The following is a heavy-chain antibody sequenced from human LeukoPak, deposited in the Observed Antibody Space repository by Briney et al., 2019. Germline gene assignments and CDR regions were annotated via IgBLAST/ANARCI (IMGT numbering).Heavy chain of an antibody. V-gene: IGHV4-59*02. CDR2: VYYSGGT. D-gene: IGHD2-2*01. CDR3: ARDTIVVVPAANEDAYYYYYMDV. J-gene: IGHJ6*03. Sequence: TSETLSLTCTVSGGSVSGFYWSWIRQPPGKGLEWIGSVYYSGGTNYNPSLKSRVAISADTSKNQFSLKLSSVTAADTAVYYCARDTIVVVPAANEDAYYYYYMDVWGKGTTVTISS. CDR1: GGSVSGFY.